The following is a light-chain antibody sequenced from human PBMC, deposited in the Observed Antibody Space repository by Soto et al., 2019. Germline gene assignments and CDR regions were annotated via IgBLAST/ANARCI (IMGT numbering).Light chain of an antibody. CDR1: QSVSSN. V-gene: IGKV3-15*01. J-gene: IGKJ1*01. CDR2: DAS. CDR3: QQYNDCPRT. Sequence: ITNAAATLSVTPGNRAPLSCRASQSVSSNLAWYQQNPVQAPRLLICDASTSATGLPAKFSGGGSGTEFTPPTISRLYPEFVVLYCQQYNDCPRTFGQGSKVDIK.